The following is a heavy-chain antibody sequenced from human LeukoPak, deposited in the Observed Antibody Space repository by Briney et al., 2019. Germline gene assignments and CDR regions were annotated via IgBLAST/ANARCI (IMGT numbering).Heavy chain of an antibody. J-gene: IGHJ4*02. Sequence: GGSXRLSXXAXXFTFSSYSMNWVRQAPGKGLEWVSSISSSSSYIYYADSVKGRFTISRDNAKNSLYLQMNSLRAEDTAVYYCARSTQAGSGDYWGQGTLVTVSS. CDR3: ARSTQAGSGDY. CDR1: XFTFSSYS. D-gene: IGHD6-13*01. CDR2: ISSSSSYI. V-gene: IGHV3-21*01.